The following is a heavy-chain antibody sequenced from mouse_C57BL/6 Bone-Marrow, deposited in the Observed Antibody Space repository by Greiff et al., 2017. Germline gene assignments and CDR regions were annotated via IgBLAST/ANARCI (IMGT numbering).Heavy chain of an antibody. Sequence: VQLQQSGAELARTGASVKLSCKASGYTFTSYGISWVKQRTGQGLEWIGEIYPRSGNTYYNEKFKGKATLTADKSSSTAYMELRSLTSEDSAVYFCARRPDYWGQGTSVTVSS. V-gene: IGHV1-81*01. J-gene: IGHJ4*01. CDR1: GYTFTSYG. CDR2: IYPRSGNT. CDR3: ARRPDY.